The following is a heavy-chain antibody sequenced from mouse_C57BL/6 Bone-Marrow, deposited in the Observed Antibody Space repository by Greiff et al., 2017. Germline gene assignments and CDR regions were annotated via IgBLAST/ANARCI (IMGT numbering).Heavy chain of an antibody. CDR2: INPNNGGT. CDR1: GYTFTDYY. J-gene: IGHJ2*01. D-gene: IGHD1-1*02. V-gene: IGHV1-26*01. Sequence: EVQLQQSGPELVKPGASVKISCKASGYTFTDYYMHWVKQSHGKSLEWIGDINPNNGGTSYNQKFKGKATLTVDKSSSTAYMELRSLTSEDSAVYDCARQRGDYYGYCDYWGQGTTLTVSS. CDR3: ARQRGDYYGYCDY.